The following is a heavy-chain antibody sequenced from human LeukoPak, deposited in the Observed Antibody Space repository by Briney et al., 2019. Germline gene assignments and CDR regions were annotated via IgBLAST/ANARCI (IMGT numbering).Heavy chain of an antibody. Sequence: GGSLTLSCAASGFTFSNYAMSWVRQAPGKGLEWVSTTSGSGVSTYYADSVKGQFTISRDNSKNTLYLQMNSLRAEDTAVYYCAKEEWLLAVYFDYWGQGTLVTVSS. V-gene: IGHV3-23*01. D-gene: IGHD3-3*01. J-gene: IGHJ4*02. CDR2: TSGSGVST. CDR1: GFTFSNYA. CDR3: AKEEWLLAVYFDY.